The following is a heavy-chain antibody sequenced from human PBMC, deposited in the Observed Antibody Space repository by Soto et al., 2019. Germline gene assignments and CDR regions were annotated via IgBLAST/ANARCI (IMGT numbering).Heavy chain of an antibody. CDR1: GGTFSSYA. CDR3: SKEGRLASPAGDYFDS. CDR2: IIPIFGTA. J-gene: IGHJ4*02. Sequence: SVKVSCKASGGTFSSYAISWVRQAPGQGLEWMGGIIPIFGTANYAQKFQGRVTITADKSTSTAYMELSRLRLDDTAVYFCSKEGRLASPAGDYFDSWGPGTLVTVSS. V-gene: IGHV1-69*06. D-gene: IGHD3-10*01.